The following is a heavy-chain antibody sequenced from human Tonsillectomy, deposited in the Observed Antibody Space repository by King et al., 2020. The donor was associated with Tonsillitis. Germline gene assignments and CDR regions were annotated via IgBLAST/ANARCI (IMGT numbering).Heavy chain of an antibody. Sequence: VQLVESGGGLVKPGGSLRLSCAASGFTFSSYSMNWVRQAPGKGLEWVSSIRSRSSYIFYADSVKGRFTISRDNAKNSLYLQMNSLRAEDTAVYYCARGGSPGGWYLDYWGQGTLVTVSS. CDR1: GFTFSSYS. D-gene: IGHD6-19*01. J-gene: IGHJ4*02. CDR3: ARGGSPGGWYLDY. V-gene: IGHV3-21*01. CDR2: IRSRSSYI.